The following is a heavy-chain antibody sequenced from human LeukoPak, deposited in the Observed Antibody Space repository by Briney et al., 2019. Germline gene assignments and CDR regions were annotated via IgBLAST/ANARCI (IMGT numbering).Heavy chain of an antibody. Sequence: ASVKVSCKASGYTFTDYNIHWVRQATGQRPEWMGWMSPNSGDTGYAQKFQDRVTMTRNTSISTAYMELSSLRSDDTAVYYCARGPPNWGYDYWGPGTLVTVSS. CDR1: GYTFTDYN. D-gene: IGHD7-27*01. J-gene: IGHJ4*02. CDR3: ARGPPNWGYDY. CDR2: MSPNSGDT. V-gene: IGHV1-8*02.